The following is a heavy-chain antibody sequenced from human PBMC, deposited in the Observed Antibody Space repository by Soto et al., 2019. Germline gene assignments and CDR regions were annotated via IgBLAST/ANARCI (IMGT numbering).Heavy chain of an antibody. V-gene: IGHV1-24*01. J-gene: IGHJ4*02. CDR2: FDPEDGET. CDR1: GYTITELS. CDR3: ATDLRYYYDSSGYYPY. D-gene: IGHD3-22*01. Sequence: ASVKLSCKVSGYTITELSMHWVRHAPGKGLEWMGGFDPEDGETIYAQKFQGRVTMTEDTSTDTAYMELSSLRSEDTAVYYCATDLRYYYDSSGYYPYWGQGTLVTVSS.